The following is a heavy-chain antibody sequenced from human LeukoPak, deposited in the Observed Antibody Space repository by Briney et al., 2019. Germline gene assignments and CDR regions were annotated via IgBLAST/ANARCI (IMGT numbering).Heavy chain of an antibody. Sequence: PGGSLRLSCAASGFTVSINFMSWVRQAPGKGLEWVANIKQDGSEKYYVDSVKGRFTISRDNAKNSLYLQMNRLRAEDTAVYYCEREGSQSASATYPGNDWGQGTLVSVSS. D-gene: IGHD4/OR15-4a*01. V-gene: IGHV3-7*01. J-gene: IGHJ4*02. CDR2: IKQDGSEK. CDR1: GFTVSINF. CDR3: EREGSQSASATYPGND.